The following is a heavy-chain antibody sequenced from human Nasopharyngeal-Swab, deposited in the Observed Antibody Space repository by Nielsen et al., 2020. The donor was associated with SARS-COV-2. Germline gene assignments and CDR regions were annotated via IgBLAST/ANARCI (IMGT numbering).Heavy chain of an antibody. CDR2: IYWDDDK. J-gene: IGHJ4*02. Sequence: WILQPPGKALEWLALIYWDDDKRYSPSLKSRLTITKDTSKNQVVLTMTNMDPVDTATYYCARAYYYDSSGCHFDYWGQGTLVTVSS. CDR3: ARAYYYDSSGCHFDY. D-gene: IGHD3-22*01. V-gene: IGHV2-5*02.